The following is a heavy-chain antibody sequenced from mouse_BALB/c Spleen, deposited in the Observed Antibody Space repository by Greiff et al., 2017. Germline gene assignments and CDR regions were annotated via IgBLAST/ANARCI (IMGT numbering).Heavy chain of an antibody. J-gene: IGHJ4*01. V-gene: IGHV1-69*02. Sequence: VQLQQPGAELVKPGASVKLSCKASGYTFTSYWMHWVKQRPGQGLEWIGEIDPSDSYTNYNQKFKGKATLTVDKSSSTAYMQLSSLTSEDSAVYYCARRVYYGSSYYAMDYWGQGTSVTVSS. D-gene: IGHD1-1*01. CDR1: GYTFTSYW. CDR2: IDPSDSYT. CDR3: ARRVYYGSSYYAMDY.